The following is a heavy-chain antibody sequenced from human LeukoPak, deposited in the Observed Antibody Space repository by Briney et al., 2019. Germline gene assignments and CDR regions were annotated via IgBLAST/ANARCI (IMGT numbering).Heavy chain of an antibody. V-gene: IGHV3-33*01. D-gene: IGHD6-19*01. Sequence: PGGSLRLSCAASGFSFSNYGMHWVRQAPGKGLEWVAVIWDDGSYKYYADSVKGRFTISRDNSKNTLYLQMNSLRAEDTAVYYCARWLRAGTVPRPWGQGTLVTVSS. CDR2: IWDDGSYK. CDR3: ARWLRAGTVPRP. J-gene: IGHJ5*02. CDR1: GFSFSNYG.